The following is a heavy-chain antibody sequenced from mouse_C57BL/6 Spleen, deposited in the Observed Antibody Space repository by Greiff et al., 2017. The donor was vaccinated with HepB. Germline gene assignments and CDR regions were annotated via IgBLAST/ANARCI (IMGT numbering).Heavy chain of an antibody. V-gene: IGHV5-4*01. CDR3: ARDVLRFYAMDY. CDR2: ISDGGSYT. D-gene: IGHD1-1*01. Sequence: EVKLQESGGGLVKPGGSLKLSCAASGFTFSSYAMSWVRQTPEKRLEWVATISDGGSYTYYPDNVKGRFTISRDNAKNNLYLQMSHLKSEDTAMYYCARDVLRFYAMDYWGQGTSVTVSS. CDR1: GFTFSSYA. J-gene: IGHJ4*01.